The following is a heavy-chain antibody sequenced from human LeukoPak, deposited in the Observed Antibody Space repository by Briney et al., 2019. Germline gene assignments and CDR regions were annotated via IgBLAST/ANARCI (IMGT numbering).Heavy chain of an antibody. CDR1: RFTIDDYA. V-gene: IGHV3-9*01. J-gene: IGHJ3*02. CDR2: ISWNSGSI. CDR3: AKDIAAAGTAFDI. Sequence: GRSLRLSCGGSRFTIDDYAMHWVRQAPGKGLEWVSGISWNSGSIGYGDSVKGRFTISRDNAKNSLYLQMNSLRAEDTALYYCAKDIAAAGTAFDIWGQGTMVTVSS. D-gene: IGHD6-13*01.